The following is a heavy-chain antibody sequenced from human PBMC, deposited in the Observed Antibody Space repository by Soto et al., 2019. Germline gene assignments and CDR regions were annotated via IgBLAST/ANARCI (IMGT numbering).Heavy chain of an antibody. V-gene: IGHV3-9*01. J-gene: IGHJ6*02. CDR2: ISWNSGSI. Sequence: GGSLRLSCAASGFTFDDYAMHWVRQAPGKGLEWVSGISWNSGSIGYADSVKGRFTISRDNAKNSLYLQMNSLRAEDTALYYCAKARGYYDILTGYDYYYGMDVWGQGTTVTVSS. D-gene: IGHD3-9*01. CDR1: GFTFDDYA. CDR3: AKARGYYDILTGYDYYYGMDV.